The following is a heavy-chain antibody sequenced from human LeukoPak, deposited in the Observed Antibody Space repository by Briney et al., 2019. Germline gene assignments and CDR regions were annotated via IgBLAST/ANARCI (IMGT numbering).Heavy chain of an antibody. CDR2: IKQDGSEK. D-gene: IGHD3-10*01. CDR3: ARDPPVRGVIGYYYYYMDV. Sequence: GGSLRLSCAASGFSFSSYWMSWVRQAPGKGLEWVANIKQDGSEKYYVDSVKGRFTISRDNAKYSLYLQMDSLRAEDTAVYYCARDPPVRGVIGYYYYYMDVWGKGTTVTVSS. J-gene: IGHJ6*03. V-gene: IGHV3-7*01. CDR1: GFSFSSYW.